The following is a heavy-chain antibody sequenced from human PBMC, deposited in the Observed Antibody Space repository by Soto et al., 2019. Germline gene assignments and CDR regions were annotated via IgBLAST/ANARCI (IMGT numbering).Heavy chain of an antibody. Sequence: EVQLAESGGGMVQPGGSLRLSCVASGFTFSSYDMHWVRQAPGKGLEYVSSISSNGGTTYYGNSVKGRFTISRDNSKNXXXXXXXSLRAXDMXVYYCVRRVSGNYDYWGQGTLVTVSS. J-gene: IGHJ4*02. CDR3: VRRVSGNYDY. CDR2: ISSNGGTT. D-gene: IGHD1-7*01. CDR1: GFTFSSYD. V-gene: IGHV3-64*01.